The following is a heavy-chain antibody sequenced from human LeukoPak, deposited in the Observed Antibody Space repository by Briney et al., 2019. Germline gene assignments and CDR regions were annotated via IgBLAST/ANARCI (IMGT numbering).Heavy chain of an antibody. CDR2: LNPNTGNT. V-gene: IGHV1-8*03. J-gene: IGHJ5*02. D-gene: IGHD3-22*01. CDR1: GYSFTNYD. CDR3: ARMYYYDNSGDDNWFDP. Sequence: ASVKVSCKASGYSFTNYDINWVRQATGQGLEWMGWLNPNTGNTGYAQKFQGRVTITRNTSISTPYLELSSLRSEDTAIYYCARMYYYDNSGDDNWFDPWGQGTLVTVSS.